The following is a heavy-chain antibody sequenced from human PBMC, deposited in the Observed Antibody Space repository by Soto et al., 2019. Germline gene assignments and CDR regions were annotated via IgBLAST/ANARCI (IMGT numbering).Heavy chain of an antibody. V-gene: IGHV1-69*13. J-gene: IGHJ6*02. D-gene: IGHD6-19*01. CDR3: ARGSGWYDYYYGMDV. CDR2: IIPIFGTA. Sequence: SVKVSCKASGGTFSSYAISWVRQAPGQGLEWMGGIIPIFGTANYAQKFQGRVTITADESTSTAYMELSSLRPEDTAVYYCARGSGWYDYYYGMDVWGQGTTVTVSS. CDR1: GGTFSSYA.